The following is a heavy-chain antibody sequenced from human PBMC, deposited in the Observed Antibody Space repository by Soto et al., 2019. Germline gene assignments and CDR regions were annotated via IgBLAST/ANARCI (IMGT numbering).Heavy chain of an antibody. CDR3: AREIAARL. D-gene: IGHD6-6*01. CDR2: ITQDGSEE. J-gene: IGHJ6*04. CDR1: GFTFSSYW. V-gene: IGHV3-7*01. Sequence: EVQLVESGGGLVQPGGSLRLSCAASGFTFSSYWMSWFRQAPGKGLEWVANITQDGSEENYVDSVKGRFTISRDNAKNALYLQMNSLRVEDTAVYYCAREIAARLWGKGTTVTVSS.